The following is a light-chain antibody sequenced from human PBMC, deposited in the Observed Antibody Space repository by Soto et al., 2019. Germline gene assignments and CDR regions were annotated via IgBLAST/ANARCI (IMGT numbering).Light chain of an antibody. J-gene: IGLJ1*01. Sequence: QSVLTQPASVSVSPGQSITISCTGTSSDIGGYNYVSWYQQHPGKAPKLMIYDVSNRPSGVSNRFSGSKSGNTASLTISGLQAEDAADYYCSSYTSSSTLYVFGTGTKVTVL. CDR1: SSDIGGYNY. V-gene: IGLV2-14*01. CDR2: DVS. CDR3: SSYTSSSTLYV.